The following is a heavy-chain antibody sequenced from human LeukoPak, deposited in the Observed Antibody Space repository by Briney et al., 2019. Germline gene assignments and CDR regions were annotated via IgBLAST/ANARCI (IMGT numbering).Heavy chain of an antibody. V-gene: IGHV1-69*13. D-gene: IGHD2-2*02. CDR1: GGAFSSYA. Sequence: SVKVSCKASGGAFSSYAISWVRQAPGQGLEWMGGIIPIFGTANYAQKFQGRVTITADESTSTAHMELSSLRSEDTAVYYCATGDIVVVPAAIGGSHYYYYYMDVWGKGTTVTVSS. CDR3: ATGDIVVVPAAIGGSHYYYYYMDV. J-gene: IGHJ6*03. CDR2: IIPIFGTA.